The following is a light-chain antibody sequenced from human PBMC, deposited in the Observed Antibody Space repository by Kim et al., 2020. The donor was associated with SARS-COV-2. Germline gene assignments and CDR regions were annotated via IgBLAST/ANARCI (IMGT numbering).Light chain of an antibody. CDR1: QAISNC. CDR3: QQYSSFAYT. CDR2: GAS. J-gene: IGKJ2*01. V-gene: IGKV1-8*01. Sequence: AIRMTQSPFSLSASVGDRVTIACWASQAISNCLAWYQQKPGKAPELLIYGASTLQSGVPSRFRGGGSWTDFTLTITSLQSEDFATYYCQQYSSFAYTFGQGTKLEI.